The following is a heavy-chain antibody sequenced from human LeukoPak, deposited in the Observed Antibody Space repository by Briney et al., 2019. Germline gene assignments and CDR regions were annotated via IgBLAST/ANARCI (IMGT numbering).Heavy chain of an antibody. CDR2: ISSSSSYI. Sequence: AGGSLRLSCAASGFTFSSYEMNWVRQAPGKGLEWVSSISSSSSYIYYADSVKGRFTISRDNAKNSLYLQMNSLRAEDTAVYYCARDGELLIPFQHWGQGTLSPSPQ. CDR1: GFTFSSYE. V-gene: IGHV3-21*01. CDR3: ARDGELLIPFQH. D-gene: IGHD2-15*01. J-gene: IGHJ1*01.